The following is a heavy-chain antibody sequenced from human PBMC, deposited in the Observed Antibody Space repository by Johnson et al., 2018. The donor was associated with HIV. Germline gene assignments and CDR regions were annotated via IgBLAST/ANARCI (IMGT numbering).Heavy chain of an antibody. CDR1: GFTFSSYA. D-gene: IGHD2-2*01. CDR3: ARGGSSTSLDAFDI. V-gene: IGHV3-30-3*01. Sequence: QVQLVESGGGVVQPGRSLRLSCAASGFTFSSYAMHWVRQAPGKGLAWVAVISYDGSNKYYADSVKGRFTISRDNSKNTLYLQMNSLRDEDTAVYYGARGGSSTSLDAFDIWGQGTMVTVSS. CDR2: ISYDGSNK. J-gene: IGHJ3*02.